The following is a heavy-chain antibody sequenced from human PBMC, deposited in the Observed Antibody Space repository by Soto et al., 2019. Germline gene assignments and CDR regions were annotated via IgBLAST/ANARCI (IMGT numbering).Heavy chain of an antibody. CDR1: GFTFSSYG. J-gene: IGHJ4*02. D-gene: IGHD5-18*01. V-gene: IGHV3-33*01. Sequence: QVQLVESGGGVVQPGRSLRLSCAASGFTFSSYGMHWVRQAPGKGLEWVAVIWYDGSNKYYADSVKGRFTISRDNSKNTLDLQMNCLRAQDTAVYYCAREPGYSYALGYLDYWGQGTLVTVSS. CDR2: IWYDGSNK. CDR3: AREPGYSYALGYLDY.